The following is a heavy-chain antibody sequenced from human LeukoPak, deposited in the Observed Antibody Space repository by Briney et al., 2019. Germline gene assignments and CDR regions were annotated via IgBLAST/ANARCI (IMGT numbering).Heavy chain of an antibody. V-gene: IGHV3-30*02. J-gene: IGHJ3*02. Sequence: GGSLRLSCAASGFTFCSYGMHWVRQAPGKGLEWVAFIRYDGSNKYYADSVKGRFTISRDNSKNTLYLQMNSLRAEDTAVYYCANIVGATGNAFDIWGQGTMVTVSS. CDR3: ANIVGATGNAFDI. CDR2: IRYDGSNK. D-gene: IGHD1-26*01. CDR1: GFTFCSYG.